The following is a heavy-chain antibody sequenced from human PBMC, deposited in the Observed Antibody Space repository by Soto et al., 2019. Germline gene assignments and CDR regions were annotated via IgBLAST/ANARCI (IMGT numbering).Heavy chain of an antibody. V-gene: IGHV1-18*01. Sequence: QAQLVQSGSEEEKPGASVKVSCKASGYNFDSYGISWVRQAPGQGLQWMGWISTYTGNTHYSLKFQGRVTMTTDTSSNTAFMQLRSLRVDDTAVYFCVRDQSYGKGGYLESMWGQGTLVTVAS. CDR1: GYNFDSYG. CDR2: ISTYTGNT. CDR3: VRDQSYGKGGYLESM. D-gene: IGHD2-21*02. J-gene: IGHJ4*02.